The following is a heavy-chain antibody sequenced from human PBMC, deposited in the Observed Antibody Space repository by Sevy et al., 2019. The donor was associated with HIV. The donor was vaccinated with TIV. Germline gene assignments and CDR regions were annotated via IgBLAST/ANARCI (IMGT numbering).Heavy chain of an antibody. CDR2: FDPEDGET. CDR3: AITKDYYDNSGYPFDY. CDR1: GYTLSQLS. Sequence: VSVKVSCKVSGYTLSQLSMHWVRQAPGKGLEWMGTFDPEDGETIYAQKFQGRVTMTEDKSTDTAYMQLTSLRSEDTAVFYCAITKDYYDNSGYPFDYWGLGTLVTVSS. D-gene: IGHD3-22*01. V-gene: IGHV1-24*01. J-gene: IGHJ4*02.